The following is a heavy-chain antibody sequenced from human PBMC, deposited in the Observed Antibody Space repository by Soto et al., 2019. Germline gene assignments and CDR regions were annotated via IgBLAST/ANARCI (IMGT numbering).Heavy chain of an antibody. CDR1: GYTFINYY. J-gene: IGHJ5*02. Sequence: QVHLVQSGAEVQKPGASVKVSCKASGYTFINYYIHWVRQAPGQGLGWMGIINPNGGSTIYAQKFQGRVTMTRDTSTSTVYMQLSSLRSEDTAVYYCARGAAVAGGNNWFDPWGQGTLVTVSS. D-gene: IGHD6-19*01. CDR2: INPNGGST. CDR3: ARGAAVAGGNNWFDP. V-gene: IGHV1-46*01.